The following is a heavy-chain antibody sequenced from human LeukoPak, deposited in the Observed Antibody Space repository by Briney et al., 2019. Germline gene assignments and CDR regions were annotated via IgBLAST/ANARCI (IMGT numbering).Heavy chain of an antibody. CDR2: IRYDGSNK. CDR1: GFTFSSYG. J-gene: IGHJ4*02. CDR3: AKNYRHSSSSLYFDY. Sequence: GGSLRLSCAASGFTFSSYGMHWVRQAPGKGLEWVAFIRYDGSNKYYADSVKGRFTISRDNSKNTLYLQMNSLRAEDTAVYYCAKNYRHSSSSLYFDYCGQGTLVTVSS. V-gene: IGHV3-30*02. D-gene: IGHD6-6*01.